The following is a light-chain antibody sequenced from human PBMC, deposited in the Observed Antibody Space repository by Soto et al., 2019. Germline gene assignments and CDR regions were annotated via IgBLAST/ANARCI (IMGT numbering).Light chain of an antibody. CDR3: QQYYTSWWS. CDR1: QSVLYNSNNKNY. J-gene: IGKJ1*01. Sequence: IVMTPSPDSLAVSLGERATINCKSSQSVLYNSNNKNYVAWYQQKPGQPPKLLINWASTRESGVPDRFSGSGSGTDFTLTISSLQAEDVAVYYCQQYYTSWWSFGQGTKVDIK. V-gene: IGKV4-1*01. CDR2: WAS.